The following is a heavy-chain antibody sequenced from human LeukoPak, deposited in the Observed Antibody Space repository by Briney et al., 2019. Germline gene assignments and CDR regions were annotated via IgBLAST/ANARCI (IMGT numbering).Heavy chain of an antibody. D-gene: IGHD1-1*01. CDR2: ISAYNGNT. V-gene: IGHV1-18*01. CDR3: ARDRELEWNYAFDI. J-gene: IGHJ3*02. CDR1: GYTFTSYG. Sequence: ASVKVSCKASGYTFTSYGISWVRQAPGQGLEWMGWISAYNGNTNYAQKLQGRVTMTTDTSTSTAYMELRSLRSDDTAVYYCARDRELEWNYAFDIGGQGTMVTVSS.